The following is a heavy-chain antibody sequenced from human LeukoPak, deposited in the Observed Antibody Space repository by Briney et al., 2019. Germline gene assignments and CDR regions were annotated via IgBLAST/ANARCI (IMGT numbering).Heavy chain of an antibody. J-gene: IGHJ6*02. CDR1: GSTFSSYA. V-gene: IGHV3-30-3*01. D-gene: IGHD3-22*01. CDR2: ISYDGSNK. CDR3: ARLRITMIVVVYGMDV. Sequence: GGSLRLSCAASGSTFSSYAMHWVRQAPGKGLEWVAVISYDGSNKYYADSVKGRFTISRDNSKNTLYLQMNSLRAEDTAVYYCARLRITMIVVVYGMDVWGQGTTVTVSS.